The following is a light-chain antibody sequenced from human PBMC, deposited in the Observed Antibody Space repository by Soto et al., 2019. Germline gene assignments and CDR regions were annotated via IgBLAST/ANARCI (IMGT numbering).Light chain of an antibody. CDR1: QSVSSY. J-gene: IGKJ1*01. CDR2: AAT. Sequence: EIVLTQSPATLSLSPGERATLSCSASQSVSSYLAWYQQKPGQAPRLLISAATNRATGIPARFSGSGSRTDFTLTISSLEHEDFEVYFCQQSGNSPWTLGQGTKVDIK. V-gene: IGKV3-11*01. CDR3: QQSGNSPWT.